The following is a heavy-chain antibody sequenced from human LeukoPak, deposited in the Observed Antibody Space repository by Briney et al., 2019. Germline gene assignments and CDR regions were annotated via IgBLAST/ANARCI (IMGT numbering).Heavy chain of an antibody. CDR3: AKDTIAAAGTNNWFDP. Sequence: GGSLRLSCAASGFTFDDYAMHWVRQAPGKGLEWVSGFSWNSGSIGYADSVKGRFTISRDNAKNSLYLQMNSLRAEDTALYYCAKDTIAAAGTNNWFDPWGQGTLVTVSS. CDR1: GFTFDDYA. V-gene: IGHV3-9*01. D-gene: IGHD6-13*01. J-gene: IGHJ5*02. CDR2: FSWNSGSI.